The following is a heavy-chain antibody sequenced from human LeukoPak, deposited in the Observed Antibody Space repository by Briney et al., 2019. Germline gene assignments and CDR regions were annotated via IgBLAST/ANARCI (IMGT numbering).Heavy chain of an antibody. V-gene: IGHV3-9*01. CDR3: AKDVGILEVDYFDY. CDR1: GFTFDDYA. Sequence: PGRSLRLSCAASGFTFDDYAMHWVRQAPGKGLEWVSGISRNSGSIGYADSVKGRFTISRDNAKNSLYLQMNSLRAEDTALYYCAKDVGILEVDYFDYWGQGTLVTVSS. CDR2: ISRNSGSI. J-gene: IGHJ4*02. D-gene: IGHD3-3*01.